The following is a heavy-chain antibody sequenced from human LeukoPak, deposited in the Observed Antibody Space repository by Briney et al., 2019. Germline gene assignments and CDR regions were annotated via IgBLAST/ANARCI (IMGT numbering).Heavy chain of an antibody. Sequence: QPGGSLRLSCAASGFTFSSYEMNWVRQAPGKGLEWVSVIYSDGTTYYADSVKGRFTISRDDSKNTLYLHMNSLRAEDTAVYYCARAPNWRFDHWGQGTLVTVSS. CDR1: GFTFSSYE. CDR3: ARAPNWRFDH. D-gene: IGHD1-1*01. CDR2: IYSDGTT. V-gene: IGHV3-53*01. J-gene: IGHJ4*02.